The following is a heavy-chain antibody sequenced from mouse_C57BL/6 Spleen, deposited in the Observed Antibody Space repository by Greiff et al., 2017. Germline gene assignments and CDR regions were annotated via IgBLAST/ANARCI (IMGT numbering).Heavy chain of an antibody. V-gene: IGHV1-59*01. D-gene: IGHD1-3*01. CDR3: ERRISTKYSFDY. CDR2: IDPSDSYT. J-gene: IGHJ2*01. CDR1: GYTFTSYW. Sequence: VQLQQPGAELVRPGTSVKLSCKASGYTFTSYWMHWVKQRPGQGLEWIGVIDPSDSYTNYNQKFKGKATLTVDTSSSTTYMQLSSLTSEDSAVYYCERRISTKYSFDYWGQGTTLTVSS.